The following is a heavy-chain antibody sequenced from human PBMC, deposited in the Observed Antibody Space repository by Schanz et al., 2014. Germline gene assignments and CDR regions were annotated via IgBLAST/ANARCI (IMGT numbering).Heavy chain of an antibody. J-gene: IGHJ6*03. Sequence: VQLVQSGAEVKRPGASVRVSCKASGGTFSSYTISWVRQAPGQGLEWMGRIIPILGIANYAQNFQGRVTFTADKSTSTAYMELTSLRSEDTAVYYCAGTYCSSTSCYTGYYYMDVWGKGTTVTVSS. CDR3: AGTYCSSTSCYTGYYYMDV. V-gene: IGHV1-69*09. D-gene: IGHD2-2*02. CDR2: IIPILGIA. CDR1: GGTFSSYT.